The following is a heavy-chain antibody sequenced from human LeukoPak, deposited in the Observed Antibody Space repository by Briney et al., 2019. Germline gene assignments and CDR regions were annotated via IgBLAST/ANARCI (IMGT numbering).Heavy chain of an antibody. Sequence: ETLSLTCAVYGGSFSGYYWSWIRPPPGKGLEWLGEINHSGSTNYNPSLKSRVTISVDTSKNQFSLKLSSVTAADTAVYYCARGRTSGLWYFDLWGRGTLVTVSS. D-gene: IGHD3-3*01. CDR2: INHSGST. CDR3: ARGRTSGLWYFDL. V-gene: IGHV4-34*01. CDR1: GGSFSGYY. J-gene: IGHJ2*01.